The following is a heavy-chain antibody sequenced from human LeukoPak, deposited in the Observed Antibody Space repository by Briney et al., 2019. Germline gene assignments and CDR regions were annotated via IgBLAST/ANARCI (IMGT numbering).Heavy chain of an antibody. CDR2: INHSGST. CDR3: ARVGYCSSTSCYGAFDI. J-gene: IGHJ3*02. CDR1: GGSFSGYY. V-gene: IGHV4-34*01. Sequence: SETLSLTCAVYGGSFSGYYWSWIRQPPGKGLEWIGEINHSGSTNYNPSIKSRVTISVDTSKNQFSLKLSSVTAADTAVYYCARVGYCSSTSCYGAFDIWGQGTMVTVSS. D-gene: IGHD2-2*01.